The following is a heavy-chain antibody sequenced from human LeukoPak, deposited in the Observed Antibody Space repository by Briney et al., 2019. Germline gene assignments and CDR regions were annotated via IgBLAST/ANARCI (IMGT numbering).Heavy chain of an antibody. Sequence: SETLSLTCTVSGGSISTYYWSWIRQPAGKGLEWIGRIYSSGSTHYNPSLESRVTMSVDTSKNQFSLKVTYVTAADTAVYYCARTSATGATYFDYWGQGTLVTVSS. CDR2: IYSSGST. CDR3: ARTSATGATYFDY. V-gene: IGHV4-4*07. J-gene: IGHJ4*02. D-gene: IGHD1-26*01. CDR1: GGSISTYY.